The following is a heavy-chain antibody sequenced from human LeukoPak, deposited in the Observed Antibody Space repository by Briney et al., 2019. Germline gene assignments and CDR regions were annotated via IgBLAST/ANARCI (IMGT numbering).Heavy chain of an antibody. CDR2: FDPEDGET. V-gene: IGHV1-24*01. Sequence: GASVKVSCKVSGYTLTELSMHWVRQAPGKGLEWMGGFDPEDGETIYAQKFQGRVTMTRDTSTSTVYMELSSLRSEDTAVYYCARDHASRSGWPTQNYYYYGMDVWGQGTTVTVSS. J-gene: IGHJ6*02. CDR3: ARDHASRSGWPTQNYYYYGMDV. CDR1: GYTLTELS. D-gene: IGHD6-19*01.